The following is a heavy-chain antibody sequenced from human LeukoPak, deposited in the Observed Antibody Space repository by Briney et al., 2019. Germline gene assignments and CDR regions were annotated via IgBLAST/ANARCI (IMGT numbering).Heavy chain of an antibody. CDR2: INHSGST. CDR1: GGSFSGYY. J-gene: IGHJ6*02. Sequence: SETLSLTCGVYGGSFSGYYWSWIRQPPGKGLEWIGEINHSGSTNYKPSVKSRVTISVDTSKNQFSLKLSSVTAADTAVYYCARGLRVSYGMDVWGQGTTVTVSS. CDR3: ARGLRVSYGMDV. D-gene: IGHD3-10*01. V-gene: IGHV4-34*01.